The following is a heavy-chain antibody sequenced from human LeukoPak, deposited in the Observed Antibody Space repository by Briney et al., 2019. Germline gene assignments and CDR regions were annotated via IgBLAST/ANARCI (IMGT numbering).Heavy chain of an antibody. CDR3: ARAYSSSFAFDI. CDR1: GGSISSGGYS. CDR2: IYHSGST. V-gene: IGHV4-30-2*01. J-gene: IGHJ3*02. Sequence: SETLSFTCAVSGGSISSGGYSWSWIRQPPGKGLEWIGYIYHSGSTYYNPSLKSRVTISVDRSKNQFSLKLSSVTAADTAVYYCARAYSSSFAFDIWGQGTMVTVSS. D-gene: IGHD6-6*01.